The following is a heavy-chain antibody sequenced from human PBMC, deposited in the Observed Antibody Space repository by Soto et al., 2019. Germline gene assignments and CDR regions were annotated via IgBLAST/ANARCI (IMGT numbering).Heavy chain of an antibody. D-gene: IGHD6-19*01. CDR1: GFTFSSYA. Sequence: EVQLLESGGGLVQPGGSLRLSCAASGFTFSSYAMTWVRQAPGKGLEWVPAISGSGGSTYYADSVKGRLTISRDNAKSTRYLQMTSLGAEDTTFYYCAQVGSGWFHAFDIWGQGTMGSVSS. CDR3: AQVGSGWFHAFDI. V-gene: IGHV3-23*01. CDR2: ISGSGGST. J-gene: IGHJ3*02.